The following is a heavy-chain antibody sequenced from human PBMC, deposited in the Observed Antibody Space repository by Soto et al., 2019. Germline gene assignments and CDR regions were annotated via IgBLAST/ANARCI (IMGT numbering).Heavy chain of an antibody. Sequence: PSETLSLTCTVSDDSISTYYWNWIRQPPGKGLEWIGHIHHNGNTNSCRSLKSRVSMSIDTSKNQVSLKLTALTAADTAVNYCARGFVPNYHYYGLDVWGQGTTVTVSS. CDR1: DDSISTYY. J-gene: IGHJ6*02. D-gene: IGHD2-21*01. CDR2: IHHNGNT. V-gene: IGHV4-59*01. CDR3: ARGFVPNYHYYGLDV.